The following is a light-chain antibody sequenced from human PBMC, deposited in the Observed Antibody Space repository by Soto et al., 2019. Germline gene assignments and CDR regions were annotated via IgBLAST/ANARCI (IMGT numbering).Light chain of an antibody. J-gene: IGKJ4*01. V-gene: IGKV1-39*01. CDR2: AAS. Sequence: DIQMTQSPSSLSASVGDRVTITCRASQSISSYLNWYQQKPGKAPKLLIYAASSLQRGVPSRFSGSGSGTDFTLTISSRQPEDFATYYCQQSYSTPPLTFGGGTKVEIK. CDR3: QQSYSTPPLT. CDR1: QSISSY.